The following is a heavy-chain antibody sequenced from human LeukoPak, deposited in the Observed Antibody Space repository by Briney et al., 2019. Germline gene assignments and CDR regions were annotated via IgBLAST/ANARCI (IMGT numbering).Heavy chain of an antibody. CDR3: ARVPYGDYYYYYMDV. Sequence: PSETLSLTCTVSGGSISSYYWSWLRQPPGKGLEWIGYIYYSGSTNYNPSLKSRVTISVDTSKNQFSLKLSSVTAADTAVYYCARVPYGDYYYYYMDVWGKGTTVTVSS. CDR1: GGSISSYY. V-gene: IGHV4-59*01. D-gene: IGHD4-17*01. CDR2: IYYSGST. J-gene: IGHJ6*03.